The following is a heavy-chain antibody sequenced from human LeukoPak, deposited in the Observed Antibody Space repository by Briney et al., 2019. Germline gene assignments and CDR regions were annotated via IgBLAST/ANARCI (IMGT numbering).Heavy chain of an antibody. CDR1: GGSISSGGYY. D-gene: IGHD1-26*01. V-gene: IGHV4-31*03. CDR2: IYYSGST. CDR3: ARDSDMGAFDI. Sequence: SETLSLTCTVSGGSISSGGYYWSWIRQHPGKGLEWIGYIYYSGSTYYNPSLKSRVTISVDMSKNQFSLKLSSVTAADTAVYYCARDSDMGAFDIWGQGTMVTVSS. J-gene: IGHJ3*02.